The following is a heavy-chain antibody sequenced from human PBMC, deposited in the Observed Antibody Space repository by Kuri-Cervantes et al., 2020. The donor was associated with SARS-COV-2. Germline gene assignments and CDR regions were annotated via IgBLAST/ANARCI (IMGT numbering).Heavy chain of an antibody. CDR2: INPNSGGT. J-gene: IGHJ3*02. Sequence: ASVKVSCKASGYTFTGYYMHWVRQAPGQGLEWMGWINPNSGGTNYAQKFQGRVTMTRDTSISTAYMELSRLRSDDTAVYYCASPATVTAPHDAFDIWGQGTMVTVSS. CDR1: GYTFTGYY. CDR3: ASPATVTAPHDAFDI. D-gene: IGHD4-17*01. V-gene: IGHV1-2*02.